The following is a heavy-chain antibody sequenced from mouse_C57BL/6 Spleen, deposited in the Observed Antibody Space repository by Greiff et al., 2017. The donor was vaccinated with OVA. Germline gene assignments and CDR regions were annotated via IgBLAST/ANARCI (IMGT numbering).Heavy chain of an antibody. Sequence: EVQLHQSGPELVKPGASVKISCKASGYTFIDYYMNWVKQSPGKSLEWIGDINPNNGGTSYNQKFKGKATLTVDKSSSTAYMELRSLTSEDSAVYYCARSGSSGSWFADWGQGTRVTVSA. J-gene: IGHJ3*01. CDR3: ARSGSSGSWFAD. CDR1: GYTFIDYY. V-gene: IGHV1-26*01. D-gene: IGHD3-2*02. CDR2: INPNNGGT.